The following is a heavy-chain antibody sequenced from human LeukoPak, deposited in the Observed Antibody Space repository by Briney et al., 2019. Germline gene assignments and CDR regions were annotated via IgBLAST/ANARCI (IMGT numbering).Heavy chain of an antibody. J-gene: IGHJ5*02. Sequence: SETLSLTCTVSVGSISSYYWSWIRQPPGKGLEGIGYIYYSGSTKYNPSLKSRVTISVDTSKNQFSLKLSSVTAADTAVYYCARYRGKTTVSSLDWFDPWGQGTLVTVSS. D-gene: IGHD4-11*01. CDR2: IYYSGST. V-gene: IGHV4-59*01. CDR3: ARYRGKTTVSSLDWFDP. CDR1: VGSISSYY.